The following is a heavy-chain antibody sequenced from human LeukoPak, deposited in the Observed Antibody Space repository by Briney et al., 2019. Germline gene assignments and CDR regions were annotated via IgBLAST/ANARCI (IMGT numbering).Heavy chain of an antibody. Sequence: ASVKVSCKASGYTFTTYDINWVRQATGQGLEWMGRMNPSGDNTVYAQKFQGRVTMTRSTSISTAYMELSSLRFEDTAVYFCTRSVRNGHFDYWGQGTLVTVSS. D-gene: IGHD2-8*01. CDR1: GYTFTTYD. J-gene: IGHJ4*02. CDR2: MNPSGDNT. CDR3: TRSVRNGHFDY. V-gene: IGHV1-8*02.